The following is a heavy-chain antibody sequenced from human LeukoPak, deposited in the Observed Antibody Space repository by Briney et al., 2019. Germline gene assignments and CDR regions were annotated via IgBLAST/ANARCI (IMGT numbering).Heavy chain of an antibody. D-gene: IGHD2-8*01. J-gene: IGHJ4*02. V-gene: IGHV3-23*01. Sequence: GGSLRLSCAASGFTFSSYWMHWVRQAPGKGLEWVSGISDSGDSTYYADSVKGRFTISRDNSKNTLYLQMNSLRAEDTAIYYCAKGGSTAWSKFDYWGQGTLVTVSS. CDR3: AKGGSTAWSKFDY. CDR1: GFTFSSYW. CDR2: ISDSGDST.